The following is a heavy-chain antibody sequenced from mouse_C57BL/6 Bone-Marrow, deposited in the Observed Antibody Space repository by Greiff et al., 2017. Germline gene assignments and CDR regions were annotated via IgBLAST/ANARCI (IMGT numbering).Heavy chain of an antibody. V-gene: IGHV1-69*01. CDR2: IDPSDSYT. D-gene: IGHD1-1*01. CDR1: GYTFTSYW. CDR3: ARWDYSSPPYSYDV. J-gene: IGHJ1*03. Sequence: QVQLQQSGAELVMPGASVKLSCKASGYTFTSYWMHWVKQRPGQGLEWIGKIDPSDSYTNYNQKFKGKATLTVDKSSSTAYMQLSSLTSEDSAVYYFARWDYSSPPYSYDVWGTGTTVTVSS.